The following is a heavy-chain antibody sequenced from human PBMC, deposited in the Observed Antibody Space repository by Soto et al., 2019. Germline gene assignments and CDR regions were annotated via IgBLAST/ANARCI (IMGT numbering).Heavy chain of an antibody. V-gene: IGHV3-23*01. CDR1: GFNCRSYA. CDR2: VSGSGGST. Sequence: GGLLRLSWTASGFNCRSYALSWIRQNPGKGLEWVSAVSGSGGSTYYANSVKGRFTISRDNSKNTLYLQMNSLRAEDTAVYYCAKGNEYVWGSYRYAFDFWGQGTLVTGSS. D-gene: IGHD3-16*02. CDR3: AKGNEYVWGSYRYAFDF. J-gene: IGHJ4*02.